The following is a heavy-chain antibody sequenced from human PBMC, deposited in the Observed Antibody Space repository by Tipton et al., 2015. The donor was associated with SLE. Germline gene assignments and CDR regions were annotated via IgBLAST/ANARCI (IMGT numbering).Heavy chain of an antibody. D-gene: IGHD5-24*01. J-gene: IGHJ2*01. CDR1: GFTFSSYS. CDR3: AKSHQDGYKINTGYFDL. CDR2: ISSSSSYI. Sequence: SLRLSCAASGFTFSSYSMNWVRQAPGKGLEWVSSISSSSSYIYYADSVKGRFTISRDNAKNSLYLQMNSLRAEDMALYYCAKSHQDGYKINTGYFDLGGRGPLVTVSS. V-gene: IGHV3-21*04.